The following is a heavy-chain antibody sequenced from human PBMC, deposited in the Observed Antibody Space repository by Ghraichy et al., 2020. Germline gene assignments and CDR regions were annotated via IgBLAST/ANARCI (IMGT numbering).Heavy chain of an antibody. CDR2: IYHSGST. J-gene: IGHJ4*02. CDR3: ARGNWNREFDY. Sequence: SQTLSLTCAVSGGSISSGGYSWSWIRQPPGKGLEWIGYIYHSGSTYYNPSLKSRVTISVDRSKNQFSLKLSSVTAADTAVYYCARGNWNREFDYWGQGTLVTVSS. V-gene: IGHV4-30-2*01. CDR1: GGSISSGGYS. D-gene: IGHD1-20*01.